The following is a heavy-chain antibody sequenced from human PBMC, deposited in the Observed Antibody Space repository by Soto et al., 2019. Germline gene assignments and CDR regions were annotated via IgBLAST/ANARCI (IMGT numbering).Heavy chain of an antibody. CDR3: AHTPSDSSGFYVVS. J-gene: IGHJ5*02. CDR2: IYWNDNK. CDR1: GFSLTTSGVG. V-gene: IGHV2-5*01. D-gene: IGHD3-22*01. Sequence: QVTLKESGPTLVKPTQTLTLTCTFSGFSLTTSGVGVGWIRQPPGGALECLAVIYWNDNKRYSPSLNNRLTITTDTSKNQVVLTMTNMDLVDTATYFCAHTPSDSSGFYVVSWGQGTLVTVSS.